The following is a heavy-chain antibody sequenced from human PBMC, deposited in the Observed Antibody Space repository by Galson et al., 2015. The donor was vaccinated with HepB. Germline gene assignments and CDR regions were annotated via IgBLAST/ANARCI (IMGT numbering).Heavy chain of an antibody. J-gene: IGHJ3*02. CDR2: IVVGSGNT. Sequence: SVKVSCKASGFTFTSSAMQWVRQARGQRLEWIGWIVVGSGNTNYAQKFQERVTITRDMSTSTAYMELSSLRSEDTAVYYCAALSGNYGEKRDAFDIWGQGTTVTVSS. CDR3: AALSGNYGEKRDAFDI. CDR1: GFTFTSSA. D-gene: IGHD4-17*01. V-gene: IGHV1-58*02.